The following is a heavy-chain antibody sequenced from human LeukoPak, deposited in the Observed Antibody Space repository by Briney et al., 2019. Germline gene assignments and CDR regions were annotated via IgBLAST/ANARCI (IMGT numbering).Heavy chain of an antibody. V-gene: IGHV3-48*03. J-gene: IGHJ4*02. Sequence: PSGGSLRLSCAASGFTFSSYEMNWVRQAPGKGLGWVSYISVSGSTIYYADSVKGRFTISRDNAKNSLFLQMNSLRAEDTAVYYCARSRTYPFDYWGQGTLVTVSS. CDR1: GFTFSSYE. CDR2: ISVSGSTI. CDR3: ARSRTYPFDY. D-gene: IGHD2-8*01.